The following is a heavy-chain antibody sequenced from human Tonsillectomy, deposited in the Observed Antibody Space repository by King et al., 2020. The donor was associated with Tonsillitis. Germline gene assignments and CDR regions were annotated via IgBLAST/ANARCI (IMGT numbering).Heavy chain of an antibody. CDR2: ISWNSGSI. J-gene: IGHJ5*02. D-gene: IGHD5-12*01. CDR3: AKDRIRGVVTISVLSFDP. Sequence: VQLVESGGGLVQPGRSLRLSCAASGFTFDDYAMHWVRQAPGKGLQWVSGISWNSGSIGYADSVKGRFTIPRDNAKNSLYLQMNSLRAEDTALYYFAKDRIRGVVTISVLSFDPWGQGTLVTVSS. CDR1: GFTFDDYA. V-gene: IGHV3-9*01.